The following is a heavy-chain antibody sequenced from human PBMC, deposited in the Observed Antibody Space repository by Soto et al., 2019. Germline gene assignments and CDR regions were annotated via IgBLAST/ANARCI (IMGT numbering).Heavy chain of an antibody. CDR3: ARDPPGIAASGVGG. D-gene: IGHD6-13*01. CDR1: GFTVSNNY. Sequence: GGSLRLSCAASGFTVSNNYMRWVRQAPGKGLEWDSLIYSGGNTHYADSVKGRFTISRDNSKNTLFLQMNSLRVEDTAVYYCARDPPGIAASGVGGWGQGTLVTVSS. CDR2: IYSGGNT. V-gene: IGHV3-53*01. J-gene: IGHJ4*02.